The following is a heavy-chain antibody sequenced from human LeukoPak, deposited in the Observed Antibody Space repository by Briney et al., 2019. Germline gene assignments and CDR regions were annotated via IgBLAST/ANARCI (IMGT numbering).Heavy chain of an antibody. V-gene: IGHV3-30*18. CDR3: AKGAPGGYFDY. CDR1: GFTFSSYG. J-gene: IGHJ4*02. CDR2: ISYDGSNK. Sequence: GGFLRLSCAASGFTFSSYGMHWVRQAPGKGLEWVAVISYDGSNKYYADSVKGRFTISRDNSKNTLYLQMNSLRAEDTAVYYCAKGAPGGYFDYWGQGTLVTVSS.